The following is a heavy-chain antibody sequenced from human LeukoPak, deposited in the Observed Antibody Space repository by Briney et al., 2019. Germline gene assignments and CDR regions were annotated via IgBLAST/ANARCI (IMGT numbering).Heavy chain of an antibody. CDR2: ISGSGRST. V-gene: IGHV3-23*01. Sequence: PGGSLRLSCAASGFTFSSYEMNWVRQAPEKGLEWVSGISGSGRSTYYADFVKGRFTISRDNSRNTLYMQMNSLRAEDTAVYYCAKYRFGDFPWYFDLWGRGTLVTVSS. J-gene: IGHJ2*01. D-gene: IGHD3-16*01. CDR3: AKYRFGDFPWYFDL. CDR1: GFTFSSYE.